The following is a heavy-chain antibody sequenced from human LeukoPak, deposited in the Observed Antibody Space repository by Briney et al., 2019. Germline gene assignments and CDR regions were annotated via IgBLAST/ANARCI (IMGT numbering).Heavy chain of an antibody. CDR1: GFTFSTYA. CDR3: AKMRGFDAFDI. CDR2: ISGSGGST. D-gene: IGHD3-16*01. Sequence: GGSLRLSCAASGFTFSTYAVNWVRQAPGKGLEWVSAISGSGGSTYYADSVKGRFTISRDNSKNTLYLQMNSLRAEDTAVYYCAKMRGFDAFDIWGQGTMVTVSS. J-gene: IGHJ3*02. V-gene: IGHV3-23*01.